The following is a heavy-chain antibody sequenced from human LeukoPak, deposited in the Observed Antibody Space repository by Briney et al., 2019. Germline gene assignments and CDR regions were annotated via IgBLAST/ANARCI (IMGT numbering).Heavy chain of an antibody. D-gene: IGHD3-22*01. CDR2: IYYSGST. J-gene: IGHJ4*02. CDR3: ARVDDSSGSMFDY. V-gene: IGHV4-59*01. CDR1: GGPISSYY. Sequence: SETLSLTCTVSGGPISSYYWSWIRQPPGKGLEWIGYIYYSGSTNYNPSLKSRVTISVDTSKNQFSLKLSSVTAADTAVYYCARVDDSSGSMFDYWGQGTLVTVSS.